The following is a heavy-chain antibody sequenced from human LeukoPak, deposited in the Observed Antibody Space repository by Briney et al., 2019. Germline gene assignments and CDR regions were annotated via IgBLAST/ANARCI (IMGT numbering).Heavy chain of an antibody. Sequence: PSETLSLTCAVYGESFRGYYWSWIRQPPGKGLEWIGEINHSGSTNYNPSLKSRVTISVDTSKNQFSLKLSSVTAADTAVYYCAKGVWGTRVPFDYWGQGTLVTVSS. J-gene: IGHJ4*02. CDR3: AKGVWGTRVPFDY. CDR2: INHSGST. V-gene: IGHV4-34*01. CDR1: GESFRGYY. D-gene: IGHD3-16*01.